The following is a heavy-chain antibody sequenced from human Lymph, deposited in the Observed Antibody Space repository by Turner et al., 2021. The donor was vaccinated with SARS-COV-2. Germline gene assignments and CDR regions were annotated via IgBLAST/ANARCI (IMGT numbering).Heavy chain of an antibody. V-gene: IGHV3-30*04. Sequence: QVQLVESGGGVVQPGRSLGLSCASSGFPFRSYAMHCVRQAPGKGLEWVAVISYDGSNKNNADSVKGRFTISRDNSKNTMYLQMNSLRAEDTAVYYCARDDREFWSGYYTHYYYYGMDVWGQGTTVTVSS. J-gene: IGHJ6*02. CDR2: ISYDGSNK. D-gene: IGHD3-3*01. CDR1: GFPFRSYA. CDR3: ARDDREFWSGYYTHYYYYGMDV.